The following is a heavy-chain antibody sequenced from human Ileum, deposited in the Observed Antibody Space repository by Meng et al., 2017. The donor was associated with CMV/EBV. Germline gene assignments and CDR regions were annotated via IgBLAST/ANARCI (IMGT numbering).Heavy chain of an antibody. Sequence: KACGGNFNSYGISWVRQAPGQGLEWRGGINAIFGTANYAQKFQGRVTITTDESTSTAYMELSSLRSEDTAVYYCARVVPAAKAWFDPWGQGTLVTVSS. D-gene: IGHD2-2*01. J-gene: IGHJ5*02. V-gene: IGHV1-69*05. CDR1: GGNFNSYG. CDR2: INAIFGTA. CDR3: ARVVPAAKAWFDP.